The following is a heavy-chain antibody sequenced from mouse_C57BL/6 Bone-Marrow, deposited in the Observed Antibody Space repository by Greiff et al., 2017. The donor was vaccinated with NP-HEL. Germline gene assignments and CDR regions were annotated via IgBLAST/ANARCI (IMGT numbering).Heavy chain of an antibody. CDR2: IHPNGGST. Sequence: VQLQQSGAELVKPGASVKLSCKASGYNFTSYWMPWVQQRPGQGLEWIGMIHPNGGSTNYNEKFKSKATLTADKSSNTAYLQLSSLTSEDSAVYYCTRREPFDYGGQGTTLTVSA. J-gene: IGHJ2*01. CDR1: GYNFTSYW. V-gene: IGHV1-64*01. CDR3: TRREPFDY.